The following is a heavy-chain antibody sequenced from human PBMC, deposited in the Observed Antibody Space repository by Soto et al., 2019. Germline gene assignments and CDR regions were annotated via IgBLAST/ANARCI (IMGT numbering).Heavy chain of an antibody. CDR2: ISYDGSNK. Sequence: PGGSLRLSCAASGFTFSSYAMHWVRQAPGKGLEWVAVISYDGSNKYYADSVKGRFTISRDNSKNTLYLQMNSLRAEDTAVYYCESKSAFWSGYYAYWGQGTLVTVSS. CDR3: ESKSAFWSGYYAY. V-gene: IGHV3-30-3*01. D-gene: IGHD3-3*01. CDR1: GFTFSSYA. J-gene: IGHJ4*02.